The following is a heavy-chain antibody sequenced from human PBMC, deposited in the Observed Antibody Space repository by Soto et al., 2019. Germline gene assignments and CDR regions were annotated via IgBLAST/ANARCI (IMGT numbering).Heavy chain of an antibody. Sequence: ASVKVSCKASGYTFTNYGITWVRQAPGQGLEWMGWITASNGNANYAREIQGRLTLTRDTSTNTASMELRSLRSDDTAVYYCARGASCSSTSCYDNFHYGLAVWGQGTTVTVSS. CDR2: ITASNGNA. J-gene: IGHJ6*02. V-gene: IGHV1-18*01. CDR3: ARGASCSSTSCYDNFHYGLAV. CDR1: GYTFTNYG. D-gene: IGHD2-2*01.